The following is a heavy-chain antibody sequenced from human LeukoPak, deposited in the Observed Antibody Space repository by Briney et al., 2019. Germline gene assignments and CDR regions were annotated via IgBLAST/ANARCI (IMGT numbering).Heavy chain of an antibody. J-gene: IGHJ4*02. CDR1: GYSFTGYY. D-gene: IGHD5-12*01. Sequence: ASVKVSCKASGYSFTGYYIHWVRQAPGQGLAWVGWINPYSGDTTYAQKFQGRLTLTRDTSISTAYMEVSRLKSDDTAVYYCARTNGGYEYNWGQGTRVIVSS. V-gene: IGHV1-2*02. CDR2: INPYSGDT. CDR3: ARTNGGYEYN.